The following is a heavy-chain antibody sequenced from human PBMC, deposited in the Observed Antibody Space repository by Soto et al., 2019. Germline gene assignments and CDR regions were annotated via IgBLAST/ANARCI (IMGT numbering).Heavy chain of an antibody. Sequence: SETLSLTCAVYGGSFSGYYWSWIRQPPGKGLEWIGEINHSGSTNYNPSLKSRVTISVDTSKNQFSLKLSSVTAADTAVYYCARGLGYCSGGSCKANDYWGQGTLVTVSS. V-gene: IGHV4-34*01. CDR1: GGSFSGYY. CDR3: ARGLGYCSGGSCKANDY. D-gene: IGHD2-15*01. J-gene: IGHJ4*02. CDR2: INHSGST.